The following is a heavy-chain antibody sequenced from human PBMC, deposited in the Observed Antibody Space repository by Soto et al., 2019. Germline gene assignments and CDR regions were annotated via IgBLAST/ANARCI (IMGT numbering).Heavy chain of an antibody. CDR3: ARDLNPYETYYYYGMDV. V-gene: IGHV3-33*01. Sequence: PGGSLRLSCAASGFTFSSYGMHWVRQAPGKGLEWVAVIWYDGSNKYYADSVKGRFTISRDNSKNTLYLQMNSLRAEDTAVYYCARDLNPYETYYYYGMDVWGQGTTVTVSS. J-gene: IGHJ6*02. CDR2: IWYDGSNK. CDR1: GFTFSSYG. D-gene: IGHD5-12*01.